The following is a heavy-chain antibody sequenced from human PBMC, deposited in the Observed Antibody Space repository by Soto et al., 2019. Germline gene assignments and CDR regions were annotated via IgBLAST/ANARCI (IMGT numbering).Heavy chain of an antibody. J-gene: IGHJ4*02. Sequence: PSETLSLTCTVSGASISSSYWSWIWQSRERGLEWIAYVYHTGATNYNPSLKSRVTISLDTSKGQFSLNLTSLTTADTAVYFCARGGNRYSNVASGVGGFDYWGQGSLVTVSS. CDR3: ARGGNRYSNVASGVGGFDY. V-gene: IGHV4-59*01. CDR1: GASISSSY. CDR2: VYHTGAT. D-gene: IGHD5-12*01.